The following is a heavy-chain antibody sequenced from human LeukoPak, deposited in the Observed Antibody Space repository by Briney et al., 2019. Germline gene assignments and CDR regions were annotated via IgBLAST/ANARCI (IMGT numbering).Heavy chain of an antibody. CDR1: GYTFTSYG. CDR2: ISAYNGNT. J-gene: IGHJ4*02. V-gene: IGHV1-18*01. Sequence: ASVKVSCKASGYTFTSYGISWVRQTPGQGLEWMGWISAYNGNTNYAQKLQGRVTMTTDTSTSTAYMELRSLRSDDTAVYYCARYDSSGYCLDHWGQGTLVTVSS. D-gene: IGHD3-22*01. CDR3: ARYDSSGYCLDH.